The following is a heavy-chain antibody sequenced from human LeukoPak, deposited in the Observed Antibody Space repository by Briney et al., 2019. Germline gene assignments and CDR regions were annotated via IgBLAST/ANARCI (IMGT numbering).Heavy chain of an antibody. D-gene: IGHD3-22*01. CDR3: ARHRDYYDS. V-gene: IGHV4-59*08. CDR2: IYSSGSA. Sequence: PSETLSLTCTVSGASINNNFWTWIRQPPGKGLEWIGYIYSSGSANYNPSLKSRVIISGDTSKNQISLNPTSVTAADTALYFCARHRDYYDSWGHGTLVTVSS. J-gene: IGHJ4*01. CDR1: GASINNNF.